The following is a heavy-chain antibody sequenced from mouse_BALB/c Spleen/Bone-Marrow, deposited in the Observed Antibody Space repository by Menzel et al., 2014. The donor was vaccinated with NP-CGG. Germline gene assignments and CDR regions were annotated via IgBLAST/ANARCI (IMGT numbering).Heavy chain of an antibody. CDR3: TRYYYGGRDWYFDV. V-gene: IGHV1-5*01. Sequence: VQLQQSGAVLARPGASVRMSCKASGYTFTSFWMHWVKQRHGQGLEWIGAVYPGNNDTNYDQNFKGKAKLTAVTSTSTAYMEFSSLTNEDSAVYYCTRYYYGGRDWYFDVWGAGTTVTVSS. CDR2: VYPGNNDT. CDR1: GYTFTSFW. D-gene: IGHD1-1*01. J-gene: IGHJ1*01.